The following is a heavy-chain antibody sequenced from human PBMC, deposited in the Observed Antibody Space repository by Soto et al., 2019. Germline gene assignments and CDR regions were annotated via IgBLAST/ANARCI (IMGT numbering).Heavy chain of an antibody. CDR1: GFTFSNDG. CDR3: AKEGAITNWYFDY. CDR2: ISYDGNVA. D-gene: IGHD1-1*01. J-gene: IGHJ4*02. Sequence: QVQLVESGGGVVQPGRSLRLSCAASGFTFSNDGMHWVRQAPGKGLEWVIVISYDGNVAYYADSVKGRFTISRDNSKNTLYLQMTSLRTEDTAMYYCAKEGAITNWYFDYWGQGTLVTVSS. V-gene: IGHV3-30*18.